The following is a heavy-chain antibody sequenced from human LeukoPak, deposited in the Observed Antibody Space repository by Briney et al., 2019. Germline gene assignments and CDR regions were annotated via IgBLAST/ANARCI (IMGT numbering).Heavy chain of an antibody. CDR1: GFNMSDYW. J-gene: IGHJ6*03. V-gene: IGHV3-7*01. D-gene: IGHD6-6*01. CDR3: ARVQLVDYYYYSYMDV. CDR2: IKQDGSEI. Sequence: GGSLRLSCIASGFNMSDYWMSWVRQAPGKGLEWVANIKQDGSEIYSGDSLKGRFTISRDNAKNSLYLQMNSLRGEDTAVYYCARVQLVDYYYYSYMDVWGKGTTVTVSS.